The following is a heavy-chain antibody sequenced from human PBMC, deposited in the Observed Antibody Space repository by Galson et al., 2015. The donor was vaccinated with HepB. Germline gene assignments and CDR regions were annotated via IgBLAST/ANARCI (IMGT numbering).Heavy chain of an antibody. CDR3: ASMATTVTNEDY. V-gene: IGHV3-33*01. CDR2: IWYDGSNK. Sequence: SLRLSCAASGFTFSSYGMHWVRQAPGKGLEWVAVIWYDGSNKYYADSVKGRFTISRDNSKNTLYLQMNSLRAEDTAVYYCASMATTVTNEDYWGQGTLVTVSS. J-gene: IGHJ4*02. CDR1: GFTFSSYG. D-gene: IGHD4-17*01.